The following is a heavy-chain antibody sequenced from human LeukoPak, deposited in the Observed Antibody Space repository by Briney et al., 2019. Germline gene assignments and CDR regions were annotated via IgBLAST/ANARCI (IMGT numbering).Heavy chain of an antibody. CDR1: GGSINTPNYY. V-gene: IGHV4-39*07. Sequence: PSETLSLTCTVSGGSINTPNYYWGWIRQTPGKGLEWIGRIYTSGSTNYNPSLKSRVTMSVDTSKNQFSLKLSSVTAADTAVYYCARDLGLSGYYDSSGPAGGYFDYWGQGTLVTVSS. J-gene: IGHJ4*02. D-gene: IGHD3-22*01. CDR2: IYTSGST. CDR3: ARDLGLSGYYDSSGPAGGYFDY.